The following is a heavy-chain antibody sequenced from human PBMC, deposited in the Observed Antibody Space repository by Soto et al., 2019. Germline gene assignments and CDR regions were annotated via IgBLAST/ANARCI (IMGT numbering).Heavy chain of an antibody. CDR2: IIPIFGTA. V-gene: IGHV1-69*01. CDR1: GGTFSSYA. Sequence: QVQLVQSGAEVKKPRSSVKVSCKASGGTFSSYAISWVRQAPGQGLEWMGGIIPIFGTANYAQKFQGRVTITADESTSTAYMELSSLRSEDTAVYYCARGEAGDSSGYYYGFDYWGQGTLVTVSS. D-gene: IGHD3-22*01. CDR3: ARGEAGDSSGYYYGFDY. J-gene: IGHJ4*02.